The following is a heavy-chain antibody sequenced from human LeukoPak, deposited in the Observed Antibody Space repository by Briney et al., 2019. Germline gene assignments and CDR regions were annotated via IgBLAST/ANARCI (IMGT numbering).Heavy chain of an antibody. Sequence: SETLSLTCAVYGGSFSGYYWSWIRQPPGEGLEWIGEINHSGSTNYNPSLKSRVTISVDTSKNQFSLKLSSVTAADTAVYYCARPRGYSGYEWFHRFDPWGQGTLVTVSS. CDR1: GGSFSGYY. D-gene: IGHD5-12*01. CDR2: INHSGST. CDR3: ARPRGYSGYEWFHRFDP. J-gene: IGHJ5*02. V-gene: IGHV4-34*01.